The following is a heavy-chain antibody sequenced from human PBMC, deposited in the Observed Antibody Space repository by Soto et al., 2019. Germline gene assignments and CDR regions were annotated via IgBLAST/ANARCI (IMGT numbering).Heavy chain of an antibody. CDR3: ARLWGYYFDY. CDR1: GGSISSYY. V-gene: IGHV4-59*08. J-gene: IGHJ4*02. D-gene: IGHD3-16*01. CDR2: IYYSGST. Sequence: QVQLQESGPGLVKPSETLSLTCTVSGGSISSYYWSWIRQPPGKGLEWIGYIYYSGSTNYNPSLTSRVTISVDTSKNQFSLKLSSVTAADTAVYYCARLWGYYFDYWGQGTLVTVSS.